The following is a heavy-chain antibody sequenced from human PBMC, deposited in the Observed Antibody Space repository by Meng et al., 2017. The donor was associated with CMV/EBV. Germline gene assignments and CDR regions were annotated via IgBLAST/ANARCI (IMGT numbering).Heavy chain of an antibody. Sequence: GGSLRLSCAASGFTFSSYWMHWVRQAPGKGLVWVSRINSDGSSTSYADSVKGRFTISRDNAKNTLYLQMNSLRAEDMAVYYCARDRVPTNWNDVYNWFDPWGQGTLVTVSS. D-gene: IGHD1-1*01. CDR2: INSDGSST. CDR1: GFTFSSYW. CDR3: ARDRVPTNWNDVYNWFDP. V-gene: IGHV3-74*01. J-gene: IGHJ5*02.